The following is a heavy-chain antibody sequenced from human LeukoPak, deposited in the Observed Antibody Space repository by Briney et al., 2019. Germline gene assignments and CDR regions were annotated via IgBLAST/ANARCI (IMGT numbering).Heavy chain of an antibody. CDR1: GYTFTGYY. CDR2: INPNSGGT. D-gene: IGHD6-13*01. CDR3: AREYSNPQYYYYYMDV. J-gene: IGHJ6*03. Sequence: ASVKVSCKASGYTFTGYYMHWVRQAPGHGLEWMGWINPNSGGTNYAQKFQGRVTMTRDTSISTAYMELSRLRSDDTAVYYCAREYSNPQYYYYYMDVWGKGTTVTVSS. V-gene: IGHV1-2*02.